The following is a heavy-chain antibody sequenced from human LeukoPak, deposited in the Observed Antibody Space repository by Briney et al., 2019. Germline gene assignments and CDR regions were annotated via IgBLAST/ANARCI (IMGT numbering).Heavy chain of an antibody. Sequence: PGGSLRLSCAASGFTFSDHYMDWVRQAPGKGLEWVGRTRNKANSYSTEYAASVKGRFTISRDDSKNPLYLQMNSLKTEDTAVYYCARGPYFYDSSGYHYGFDYWGQGTLVTVSS. J-gene: IGHJ4*02. CDR2: TRNKANSYST. CDR1: GFTFSDHY. CDR3: ARGPYFYDSSGYHYGFDY. V-gene: IGHV3-72*01. D-gene: IGHD3-22*01.